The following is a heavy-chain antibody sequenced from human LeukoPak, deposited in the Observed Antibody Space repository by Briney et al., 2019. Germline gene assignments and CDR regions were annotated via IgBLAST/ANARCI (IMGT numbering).Heavy chain of an antibody. V-gene: IGHV3-30*18. CDR3: AKERASMGADAFDI. CDR2: ISFDERIE. CDR1: GFIFTNYG. D-gene: IGHD1-26*01. J-gene: IGHJ3*02. Sequence: GGSLRLSCAASGFIFTNYGMHWVRQAPGKGLEWVAIISFDERIEYYVDSVKGRLTISRDKSKNTLYLQMNSLRPEDTAVYYCAKERASMGADAFDIWGQGTMVTVSS.